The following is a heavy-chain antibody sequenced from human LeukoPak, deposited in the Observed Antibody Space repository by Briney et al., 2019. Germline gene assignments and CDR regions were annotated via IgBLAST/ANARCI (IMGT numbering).Heavy chain of an antibody. J-gene: IGHJ4*02. CDR2: NYYSGST. CDR3: ARNGYDGKTGRHY. D-gene: IGHD5-12*01. Sequence: SETLSLTCTVSGGSISSYYWSWIRQPPGKGLEWIGYNYYSGSTNYNPSLKSRVTISVDTSKNQFSLKLSSVTAADTAVYYCARNGYDGKTGRHYWGQGTLVTVSS. V-gene: IGHV4-59*01. CDR1: GGSISSYY.